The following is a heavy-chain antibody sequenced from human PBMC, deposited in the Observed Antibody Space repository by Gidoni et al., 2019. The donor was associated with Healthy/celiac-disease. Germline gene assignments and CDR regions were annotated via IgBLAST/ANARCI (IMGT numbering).Heavy chain of an antibody. CDR2: ISGSGGST. Sequence: EVQLLASGGGLVQPGGSLRLSCAASGFTLSSYAMSWGRPAPGKGLEWVSAISGSGGSTYYADSVKGRFTISRDNSKNTLYLQMNSLRAEDTAVYYCAKAEPDVVYYDFWSGYFWGQGTLVTVSS. D-gene: IGHD3-3*01. J-gene: IGHJ4*02. CDR1: GFTLSSYA. CDR3: AKAEPDVVYYDFWSGYF. V-gene: IGHV3-23*01.